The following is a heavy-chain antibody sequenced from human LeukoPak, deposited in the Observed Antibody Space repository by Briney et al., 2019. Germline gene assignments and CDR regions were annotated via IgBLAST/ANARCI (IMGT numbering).Heavy chain of an antibody. D-gene: IGHD3-10*01. CDR3: AKGVGVYTNWFGP. CDR1: GFSFSTYA. V-gene: IGHV3-23*01. J-gene: IGHJ5*02. Sequence: GGSLRLSCAASGFSFSTYAMTWVRQAPGKGLEWVSTITGSGGSTYYADSVKGRFTISRDNSKNTLYVQMNSLRAEDTAVYYCAKGVGVYTNWFGPWGQGTLVTVSS. CDR2: ITGSGGST.